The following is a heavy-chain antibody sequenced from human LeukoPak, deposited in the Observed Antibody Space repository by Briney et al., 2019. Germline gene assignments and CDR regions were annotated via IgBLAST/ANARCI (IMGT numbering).Heavy chain of an antibody. D-gene: IGHD4-17*01. V-gene: IGHV4-34*01. J-gene: IGHJ4*02. CDR2: INHSGST. Sequence: PSETLSLTCAVYGGSFSGYYWSWIRQPPGKGLEWIGEINHSGSTNYNPSLKSRVTISVATSKHQLSLKLSSVTAADTAVYYCARTGYGDYPFDYWGQGTLVTVSS. CDR1: GGSFSGYY. CDR3: ARTGYGDYPFDY.